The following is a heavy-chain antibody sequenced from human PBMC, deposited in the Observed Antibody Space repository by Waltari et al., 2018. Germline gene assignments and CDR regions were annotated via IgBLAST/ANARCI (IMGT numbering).Heavy chain of an antibody. CDR1: GFIFSNYW. V-gene: IGHV3-74*03. J-gene: IGHJ1*01. CDR2: INEDGTTT. CDR3: IRDLAGAWGR. D-gene: IGHD1-26*01. Sequence: DVQLVASGGGFVQPGGSLGLSCVNPGFIFSNYWMHWVRQVPGKGLLWVARINEDGTTTTYADSVRGRFAIYRDNARSTLYLQMNSLRVEDTAIYYCIRDLAGAWGRWGQGTLVTVSS.